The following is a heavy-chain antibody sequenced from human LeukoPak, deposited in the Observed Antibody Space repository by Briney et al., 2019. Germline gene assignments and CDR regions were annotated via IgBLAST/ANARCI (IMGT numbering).Heavy chain of an antibody. CDR1: GFTFSGFH. V-gene: IGHV3-48*02. CDR2: ISSIDSTT. Sequence: PGGSLRLSCSPSGFTFSGFHMNWLRQAPGRGLEHVAWISSIDSTTYYAYSVVGRFTISRDNDKDLLYLQMDSLREDDTAVYYCARDPHAGIFDSWGQGTLVTVSS. J-gene: IGHJ4*02. CDR3: ARDPHAGIFDS.